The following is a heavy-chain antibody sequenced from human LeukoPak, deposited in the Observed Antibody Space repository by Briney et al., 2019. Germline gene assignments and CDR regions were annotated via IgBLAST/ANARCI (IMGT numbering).Heavy chain of an antibody. D-gene: IGHD3-10*01. CDR3: ASSSLVRRVIIDFDY. CDR1: VFTVSSNY. Sequence: GGSLRLSCAASVFTVSSNYMSWVRQAPGKGLEWVSVIYSGGSPYYADSVKGRFTISRDNSKSTLYLQRNSLSAEDTALYSCASSSLVRRVIIDFDYWGQGTLVTVSS. J-gene: IGHJ4*02. CDR2: IYSGGSP. V-gene: IGHV3-66*01.